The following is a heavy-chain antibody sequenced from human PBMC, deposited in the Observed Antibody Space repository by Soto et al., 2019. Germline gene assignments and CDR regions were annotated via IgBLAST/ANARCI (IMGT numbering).Heavy chain of an antibody. CDR3: AKRAYGSDFDY. D-gene: IGHD3-10*01. J-gene: IGHJ4*02. Sequence: EVQLLESGGGLVQPGGSLRLSCATSGFTFSSYAMNWVRQAPGKGLEWVSVISGSGDSTYYADSVKGRFTISRDNSKNTLSLQMNSLRAEHTAVYYCAKRAYGSDFDYWGQGTLVTVSS. CDR1: GFTFSSYA. CDR2: ISGSGDST. V-gene: IGHV3-23*01.